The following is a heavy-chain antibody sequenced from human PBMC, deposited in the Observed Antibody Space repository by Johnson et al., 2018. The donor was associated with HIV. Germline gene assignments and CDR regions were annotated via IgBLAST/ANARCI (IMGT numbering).Heavy chain of an antibody. Sequence: VQLVESGGVVVQPGGSLRLSCAASGFTFDDYTMHWVRQAPGKGLEWVSVIYSGGRTYYADFVQGRFTISRDNSKNTVYLLMNSLRGEDTAVYYCARILLGYCRAWGQGTMVTVSS. V-gene: IGHV3-66*01. J-gene: IGHJ3*01. CDR3: ARILLGYCRA. D-gene: IGHD2-15*01. CDR2: IYSGGRT. CDR1: GFTFDDYT.